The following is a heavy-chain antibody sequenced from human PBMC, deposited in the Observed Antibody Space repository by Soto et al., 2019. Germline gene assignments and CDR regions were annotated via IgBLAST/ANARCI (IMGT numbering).Heavy chain of an antibody. J-gene: IGHJ4*02. CDR1: GYTFTSYG. D-gene: IGHD6-19*01. V-gene: IGHV1-18*01. CDR2: ISAYNGNT. CDR3: ARGNSAVAAQGVDFDF. Sequence: QVQLVQSGAEVKKPGASVKVSCKASGYTFTSYGISWVRQAPGQGLEWMGWISAYNGNTNYAQKLQGRVTMTTDTSTSTAYMELRSLRSDDTALYCGARGNSAVAAQGVDFDFWGQGALVTVSS.